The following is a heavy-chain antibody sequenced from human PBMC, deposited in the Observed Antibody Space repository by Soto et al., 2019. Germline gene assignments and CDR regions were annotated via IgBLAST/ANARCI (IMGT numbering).Heavy chain of an antibody. D-gene: IGHD6-19*01. CDR3: AIDYLLHMAVTGDYYYYGMDV. J-gene: IGHJ6*01. Sequence: EVQLVESGGGLVQPGGSLRLSCAASGFTFSTYSMNWVRQAPGKGLEWVSYISSSSSTIYYADSVKGRFTISRDNAKNSLYLQMNSLRDEDTAVYYCAIDYLLHMAVTGDYYYYGMDVWGQGTTVTVSS. V-gene: IGHV3-48*02. CDR2: ISSSSSTI. CDR1: GFTFSTYS.